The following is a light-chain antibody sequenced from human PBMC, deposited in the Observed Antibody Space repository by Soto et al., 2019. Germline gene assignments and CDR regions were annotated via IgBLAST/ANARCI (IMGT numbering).Light chain of an antibody. J-gene: IGLJ3*02. Sequence: QSALTQPASVSGSPGQSITISCTGTSSDVGGYNYVSWYQQHAGKAPKVMVYEVSNRPSGFSNRFSGSKSGNTASLTISGLQAEDEADYYCSSYTSMSTRVFGGGTKVTVL. V-gene: IGLV2-14*03. CDR3: SSYTSMSTRV. CDR1: SSDVGGYNY. CDR2: EVS.